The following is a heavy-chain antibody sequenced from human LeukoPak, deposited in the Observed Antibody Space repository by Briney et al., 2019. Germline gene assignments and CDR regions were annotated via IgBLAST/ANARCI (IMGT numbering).Heavy chain of an antibody. CDR3: ARLGGFSGYDVGAFDY. CDR2: IDPSDSYS. CDR1: GYSFTSYW. V-gene: IGHV5-10-1*01. Sequence: GESLKISCKGSGYSFTSYWISWVRQMPGKGLEWMGRIDPSDSYSDFSPSFQGHVTISADKSITTAYLQWSSLQASDTAMYHCARLGGFSGYDVGAFDYWGPGTLVTVSS. D-gene: IGHD5-12*01. J-gene: IGHJ4*02.